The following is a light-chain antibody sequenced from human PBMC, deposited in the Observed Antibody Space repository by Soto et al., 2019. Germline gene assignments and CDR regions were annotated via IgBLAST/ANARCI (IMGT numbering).Light chain of an antibody. CDR2: GAS. V-gene: IGKV3-20*01. Sequence: EIVLTQSPGTLSLSPGARATLSCRASQSVSSSYLAWYQQKPGQAPRLLIYGASSRATGIPDRFSGSGSGTDFTLTISRLEPEDFALYYCQQYGSSPKYTFGQGTKLEIK. CDR3: QQYGSSPKYT. J-gene: IGKJ2*01. CDR1: QSVSSSY.